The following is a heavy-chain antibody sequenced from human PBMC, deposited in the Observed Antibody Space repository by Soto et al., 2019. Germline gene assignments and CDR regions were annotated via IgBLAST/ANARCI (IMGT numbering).Heavy chain of an antibody. V-gene: IGHV4-34*01. CDR3: ARVERVTVTPVASAFAI. Sequence: SETLSLTCAVYGGSFSGYYWSWIRQPPGKGLEWIGEINHSGSTNCNPSLKSRVTISVDTSKNQFSLKLSSVTAADTALYYCARVERVTVTPVASAFAIWGPGTLVTVSS. CDR1: GGSFSGYY. D-gene: IGHD2-21*02. J-gene: IGHJ3*02. CDR2: INHSGST.